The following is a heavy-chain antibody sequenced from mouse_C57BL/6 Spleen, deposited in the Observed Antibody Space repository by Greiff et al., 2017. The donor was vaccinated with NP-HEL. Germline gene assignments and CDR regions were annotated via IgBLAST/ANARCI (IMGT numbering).Heavy chain of an antibody. V-gene: IGHV5-4*03. J-gene: IGHJ4*01. CDR1: GFTFSSYA. CDR2: ISDGGSYT. Sequence: EVKLMESGGGLVKPGGSLKLSCAASGFTFSSYAMSWVRQTPEKRLEWVATISDGGSYTYYPDNGKGRFTISRDNAKNNLYLQMSHLKSEDTAMYYCARGRDSMDYWGQGTSVTVSS. D-gene: IGHD3-3*01. CDR3: ARGRDSMDY.